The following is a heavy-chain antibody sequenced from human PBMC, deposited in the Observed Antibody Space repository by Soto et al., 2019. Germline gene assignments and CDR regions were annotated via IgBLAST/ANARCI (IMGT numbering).Heavy chain of an antibody. Sequence: DVQLVESGGGVVQPGGSLRLSCAASGLSFNIYWMHWVRQVPGKGLVWLARINSDGSHTIYVDSVKGRFTISRDNVKITVFLQMDSLRDEDTGVYYCTGGMAGLGVWGPGSTVTASS. CDR1: GLSFNIYW. J-gene: IGHJ6*02. CDR2: INSDGSHT. V-gene: IGHV3-74*01. CDR3: TGGMAGLGV.